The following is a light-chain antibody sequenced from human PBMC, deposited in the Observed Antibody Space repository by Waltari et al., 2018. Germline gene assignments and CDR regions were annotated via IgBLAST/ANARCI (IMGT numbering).Light chain of an antibody. CDR2: TNN. CDR3: AAFDDTLGGHYV. V-gene: IGLV1-47*01. J-gene: IGLJ1*01. CDR1: HSNIGTNS. Sequence: QSVLTQSPSASATPGQTLSIPCSGSHSNIGTNSVHWYQQVQGTAPKLLIHTNNQRPSGVPDRFSGSKSGTSASLAISGLRSEDEADYYCAAFDDTLGGHYVFGPGTKVTVL.